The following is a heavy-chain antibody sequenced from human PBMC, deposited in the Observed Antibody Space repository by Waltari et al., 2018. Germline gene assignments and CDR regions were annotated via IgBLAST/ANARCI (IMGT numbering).Heavy chain of an antibody. V-gene: IGHV1-69*14. D-gene: IGHD2-21*01. CDR2: IIPIVGTA. J-gene: IGHJ1*01. CDR1: GGTFSSYA. CDR3: ARDWCGGDCLSHFQH. Sequence: QVQLVQSGAEVKKPGSSVKVSCKASGGTFSSYAISWVRQAPGQGLEWMGGIIPIVGTANYAQKFQGRVTITADKSTSTAYMELSSLRSEDTAVYYCARDWCGGDCLSHFQHWGQGTLVTVSS.